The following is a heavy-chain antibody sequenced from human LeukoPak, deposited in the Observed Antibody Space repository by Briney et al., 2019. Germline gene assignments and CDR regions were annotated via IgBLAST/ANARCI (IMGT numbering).Heavy chain of an antibody. V-gene: IGHV1-2*02. CDR2: INPNSGAT. CDR1: GYTFKNYD. D-gene: IGHD2-2*01. CDR3: ARDGGWYQLLWWFDP. Sequence: ASVKVSCKASGYTFKNYDINWVRQAPGRGLEWMGWINPNSGATKYAQKFQGRVTMTRDTSISTAYMEVSRLRFDDTAVYYCARDGGWYQLLWWFDPWGQGTLVTVSS. J-gene: IGHJ5*02.